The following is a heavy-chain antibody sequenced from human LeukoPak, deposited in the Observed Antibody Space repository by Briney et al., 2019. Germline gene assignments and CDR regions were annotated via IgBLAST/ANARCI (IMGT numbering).Heavy chain of an antibody. J-gene: IGHJ4*02. CDR1: GYTFTGYY. Sequence: ASVKVSCKASGYTFTGYYMHWVRQAPGQGLEWMGRINPNSGGTNYAQKFQGRVTMTRDTSISTAYMELSRLRSDDTAVYYCARDFGREGATEYYFDYWGQGTLVTVSS. CDR2: INPNSGGT. CDR3: ARDFGREGATEYYFDY. V-gene: IGHV1-2*06. D-gene: IGHD1-26*01.